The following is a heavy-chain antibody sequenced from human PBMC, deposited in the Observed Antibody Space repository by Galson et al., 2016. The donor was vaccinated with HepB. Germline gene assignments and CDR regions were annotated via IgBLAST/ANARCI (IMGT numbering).Heavy chain of an antibody. CDR1: GASINNSNW. J-gene: IGHJ5*02. D-gene: IGHD2-2*01. CDR2: IYHTGTS. CDR3: ARAAIIPGARMVFDP. Sequence: SETLSLTCTVSGASINNSNWWTWVRHVPGKGLEWIGEIYHTGTSNNNPFLSSRFTLSVDKSRNQFSLNLTSVTAADTAVYYCARAAIIPGARMVFDPWGQGILVTVSS. V-gene: IGHV4-4*02.